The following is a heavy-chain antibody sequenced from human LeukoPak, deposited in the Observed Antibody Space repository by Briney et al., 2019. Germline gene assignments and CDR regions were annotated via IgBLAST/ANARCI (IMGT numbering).Heavy chain of an antibody. CDR3: ARWRPYFYDSSGYVDY. CDR1: GGSISSSNW. V-gene: IGHV4-4*02. D-gene: IGHD3-22*01. CDR2: IYHSGST. Sequence: SETLSLTCGVSGGSISSSNWWAWVRQPPGKGLEWIGEIYHSGSTNYNPSLKSRVTISIDTSKNQFSLRLTSVTAADTAVYYCARWRPYFYDSSGYVDYWGQGTLVTVSS. J-gene: IGHJ4*02.